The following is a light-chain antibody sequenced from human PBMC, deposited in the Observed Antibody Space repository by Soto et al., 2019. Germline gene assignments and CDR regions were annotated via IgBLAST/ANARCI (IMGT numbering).Light chain of an antibody. CDR2: VNNDGSH. J-gene: IGLJ3*02. CDR1: SGHSSYA. CDR3: QSWGTGMV. Sequence: QPVLTQSPSASASLGASVKLTCTLNSGHSSYAIAWHQQQPERGPRYLMKVNNDGSHSKGDGIPDRFSGSSSGAERYLTISSLQSEDEADYYCQSWGTGMVFGGGTKLTVL. V-gene: IGLV4-69*01.